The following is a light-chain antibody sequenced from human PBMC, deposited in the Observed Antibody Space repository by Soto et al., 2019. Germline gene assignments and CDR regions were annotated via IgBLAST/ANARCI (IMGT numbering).Light chain of an antibody. CDR1: QTVRNNY. CDR2: DAS. Sequence: EFVLTQPPGTLSLSPGERATLSCRASQTVRNNYLAWYQQKPGQAPRLLIYDASSRATGIPDRFSGGGSGTDFTLTISRLEPEDFAVYYCQQFSSYPLTFGGGTK. V-gene: IGKV3-20*01. J-gene: IGKJ4*01. CDR3: QQFSSYPLT.